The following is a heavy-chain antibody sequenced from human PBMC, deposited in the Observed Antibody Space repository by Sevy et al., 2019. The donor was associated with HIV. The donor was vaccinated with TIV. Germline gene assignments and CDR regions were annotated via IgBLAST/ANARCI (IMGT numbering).Heavy chain of an antibody. CDR3: ARLDAPDYDFWSGYYSSNYYYYGMDV. Sequence: ASLKVSCKASGYTFTSYGISWVRQAPGQGLEWMGWISAYNGNTNYAQKLQGRVTMTTDTSTSTAYMELRSLRSDDTAVYYCARLDAPDYDFWSGYYSSNYYYYGMDVWGQGTTVTVSS. CDR2: ISAYNGNT. CDR1: GYTFTSYG. J-gene: IGHJ6*02. D-gene: IGHD3-3*01. V-gene: IGHV1-18*01.